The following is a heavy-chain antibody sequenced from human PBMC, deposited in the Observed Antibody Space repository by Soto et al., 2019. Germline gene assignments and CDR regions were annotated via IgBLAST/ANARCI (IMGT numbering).Heavy chain of an antibody. CDR2: INPSGGST. CDR3: ARGGPELATIGSFDY. Sequence: ASVKVSCKASGYTFTNYFVHWVRQAPGQGLEWVGRINPSGGSTNYAQKFQGRVTMTRDTSTSTVYMEVSRLRSGETAVFYCARGGPELATIGSFDYWGQGALVTVSS. CDR1: GYTFTNYF. D-gene: IGHD5-12*01. V-gene: IGHV1-46*01. J-gene: IGHJ4*02.